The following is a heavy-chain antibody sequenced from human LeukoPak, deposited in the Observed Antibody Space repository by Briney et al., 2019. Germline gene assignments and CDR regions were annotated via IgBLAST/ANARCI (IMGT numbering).Heavy chain of an antibody. Sequence: GGSLRLSCAASGFTFSSYAMTRVRQAPGKGLEWVSAISGSGGSTYYADSVKGRFTISRDNPRNTLYLQMNSLRAEDTAVYYCARRVVYYFDYWGQGTLVTVSS. D-gene: IGHD2-15*01. CDR2: ISGSGGST. CDR1: GFTFSSYA. J-gene: IGHJ4*02. CDR3: ARRVVYYFDY. V-gene: IGHV3-23*01.